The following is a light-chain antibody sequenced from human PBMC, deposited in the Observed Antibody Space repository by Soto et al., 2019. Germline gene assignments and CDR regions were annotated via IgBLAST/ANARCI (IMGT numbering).Light chain of an antibody. Sequence: QSALTQPPSASGSPGQSVTISCTGTSSDVGGYNYVSWYQQHPGKAPKLIIYEVRERPSGVPDRFSGSKSGNTASLTVSGLQAEDEADYYCTSYAGSDMFVFGTGIKLTVL. J-gene: IGLJ1*01. CDR1: SSDVGGYNY. V-gene: IGLV2-8*01. CDR3: TSYAGSDMFV. CDR2: EVR.